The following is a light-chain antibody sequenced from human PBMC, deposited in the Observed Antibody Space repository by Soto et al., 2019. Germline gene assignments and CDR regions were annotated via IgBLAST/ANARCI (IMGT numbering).Light chain of an antibody. V-gene: IGLV2-14*01. CDR1: SSDVGIYNY. CDR2: EVS. CDR3: NSYTSSNTRV. J-gene: IGLJ1*01. Sequence: QSVLTQPPSASGSPGQSVTISCTGTSSDVGIYNYVSWYQHHPGKAPKLMIYEVSDRPSGVSNRFSGSKSGNTASLTISGLQAEDEADYYCNSYTSSNTRVFGTGTKVTVL.